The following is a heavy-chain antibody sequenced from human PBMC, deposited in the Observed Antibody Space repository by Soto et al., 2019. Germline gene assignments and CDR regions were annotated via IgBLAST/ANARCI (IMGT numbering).Heavy chain of an antibody. J-gene: IGHJ6*02. D-gene: IGHD2-8*01. CDR2: INPKSGGT. Sequence: SVKVSCKASGYSFTDYHIHWVRQAPGQGLEWLGRINPKSGGTSTAQKFQGWVTMTTDTSISTASMELTRLTSDDTAIYYCARGDSTDCSNGVCSFFYNHDMDVWGQGTTVTVS. CDR1: GYSFTDYH. V-gene: IGHV1-2*04. CDR3: ARGDSTDCSNGVCSFFYNHDMDV.